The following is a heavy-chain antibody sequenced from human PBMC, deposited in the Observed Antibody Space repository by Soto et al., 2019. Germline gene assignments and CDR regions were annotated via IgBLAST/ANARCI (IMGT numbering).Heavy chain of an antibody. CDR3: ARLRYFVFGHPIDY. CDR1: GGSISSSSYY. Sequence: SETLSLTCTVSGGSISSSSYYWGWIRQPPGKGLEWIGSIYYSGSTYYNPSLKSRVTVSVGTSKNQFSVRLSSVTAADTAVYYCARLRYFVFGHPIDYWGQGTLVTVSS. D-gene: IGHD3-9*01. J-gene: IGHJ4*02. CDR2: IYYSGST. V-gene: IGHV4-39*07.